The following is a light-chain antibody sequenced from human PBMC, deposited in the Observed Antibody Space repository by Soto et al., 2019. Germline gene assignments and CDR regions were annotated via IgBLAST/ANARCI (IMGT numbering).Light chain of an antibody. CDR2: DVS. Sequence: QSVLTQPASVSGSPGQSITISCTGTSSDVGGYIYVSWYQQHPGKAPKLIIYDVSNRPSGVSSRFSGSKSGNTASLTISGLQAEYEADYYCSSYTTSSTRVFGGGTKLTVL. CDR1: SSDVGGYIY. CDR3: SSYTTSSTRV. J-gene: IGLJ2*01. V-gene: IGLV2-14*01.